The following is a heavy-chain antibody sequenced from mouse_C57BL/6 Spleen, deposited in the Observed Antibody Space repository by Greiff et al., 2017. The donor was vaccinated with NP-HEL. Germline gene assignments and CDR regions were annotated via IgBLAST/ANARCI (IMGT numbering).Heavy chain of an antibody. D-gene: IGHD2-5*01. V-gene: IGHV2-2*01. CDR1: GFSLTSYG. CDR3: ARKGSNYGYFDV. CDR2: IWSGGST. Sequence: VQLQQSGPGLVQPSQRLSITCTVSGFSLTSYGVHWVRQSPGKGLEWLGVIWSGGSTDYNAAFISRLSISKDNSKSQVCFKMNSLQADDTARYYCARKGSNYGYFDVWGTGTTVTVSS. J-gene: IGHJ1*03.